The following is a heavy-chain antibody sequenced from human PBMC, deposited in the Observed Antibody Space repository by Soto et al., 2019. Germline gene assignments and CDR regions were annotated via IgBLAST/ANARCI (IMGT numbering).Heavy chain of an antibody. J-gene: IGHJ6*03. CDR3: AGRVVPAATNSYYYYYMDV. CDR2: IYYSGST. V-gene: IGHV4-59*08. Sequence: QVQLQESGPGLVKPSETLSLTCTVSGGSISSYYWSWIRQPPGKGLEWIGYIYYSGSTNYNPSLKSRVTISVDTSKNQFSLKLSSVTAADTAVYYCAGRVVPAATNSYYYYYMDVWGKGTTVTVSS. CDR1: GGSISSYY. D-gene: IGHD2-2*01.